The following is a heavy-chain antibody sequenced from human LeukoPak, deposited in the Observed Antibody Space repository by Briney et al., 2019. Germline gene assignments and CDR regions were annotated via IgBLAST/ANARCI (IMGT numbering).Heavy chain of an antibody. D-gene: IGHD2-2*01. CDR3: TRDREVGRYYYYYYYMDV. CDR2: IRSKAYGGTT. CDR1: GFTFSSYA. Sequence: GGSLRLSCAASGFTFSSYAMHWVRQAPGKGLEWVGFIRSKAYGGTTEYAASVKGRFTISRDDSKSIAYLQMNSLKTEDTAVYYCTRDREVGRYYYYYYYMDVWGKGTTVTVSS. V-gene: IGHV3-49*04. J-gene: IGHJ6*03.